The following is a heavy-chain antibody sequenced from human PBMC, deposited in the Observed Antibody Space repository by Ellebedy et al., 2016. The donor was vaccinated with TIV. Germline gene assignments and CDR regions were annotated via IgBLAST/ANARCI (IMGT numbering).Heavy chain of an antibody. CDR2: ISSDENYI. J-gene: IGHJ4*02. Sequence: GESLKISCVVSGITFSSYTMNWVRQAPGKGLEWVSSISSDENYIYYRDSLKGRFTISRDNAKNSLYLQMNSLGAEDTAVYYCATYPVSYYFDGPLEYWGLGALVTVSS. CDR3: ATYPVSYYFDGPLEY. CDR1: GITFSSYT. D-gene: IGHD3-22*01. V-gene: IGHV3-21*01.